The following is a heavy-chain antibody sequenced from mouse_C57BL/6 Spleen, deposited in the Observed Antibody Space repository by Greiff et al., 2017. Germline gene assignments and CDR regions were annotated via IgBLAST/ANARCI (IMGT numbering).Heavy chain of an antibody. CDR2: IRNKANGYTT. Sequence: EVHLVESGGGLVQPGGSLSLSCAASGFTFTDYYMSWVRQPPGKALEWLGFIRNKANGYTTEYSASVKGRFTISRDNSQSILYLQMNALRAEDSATYYCARYSVPYAMDYWGQVTSVTVSS. V-gene: IGHV7-3*01. J-gene: IGHJ4*01. CDR3: ARYSVPYAMDY. CDR1: GFTFTDYY.